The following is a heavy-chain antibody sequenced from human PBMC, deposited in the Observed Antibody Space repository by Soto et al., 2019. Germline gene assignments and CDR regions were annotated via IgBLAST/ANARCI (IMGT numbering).Heavy chain of an antibody. V-gene: IGHV3-23*01. Sequence: PGGSLRLSCAASGFIINRDALSWVRQAPGKGLEWVAAINDRGDTTHYADSVKGRFTISRDTSKNTLYLQMNTLRAEDTAVYYCAKDKPGTTSFDYWGRGT. CDR2: INDRGDTT. D-gene: IGHD1-1*01. J-gene: IGHJ4*02. CDR3: AKDKPGTTSFDY. CDR1: GFIINRDA.